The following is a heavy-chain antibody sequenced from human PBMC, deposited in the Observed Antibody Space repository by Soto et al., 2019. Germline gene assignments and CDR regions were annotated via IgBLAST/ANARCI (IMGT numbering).Heavy chain of an antibody. J-gene: IGHJ4*02. CDR3: ARDQVVGRWLRCFDY. CDR1: GFTFNSYS. Sequence: EVQLVESGGGLVQPGGSLRLSCAASGFTFNSYSMNWVRQAPGKGLEWVSYISSSSSTIYYADSVKGRFTISRDNAKNSLYLQMNSLRDEDTAVYYCARDQVVGRWLRCFDYWGQGTLVTVSS. V-gene: IGHV3-48*02. D-gene: IGHD5-12*01. CDR2: ISSSSSTI.